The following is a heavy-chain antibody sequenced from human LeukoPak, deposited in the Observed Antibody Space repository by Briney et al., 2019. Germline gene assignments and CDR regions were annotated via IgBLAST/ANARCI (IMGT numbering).Heavy chain of an antibody. Sequence: GGSLRLSCAASGFTFSSYGMHWVRQAPGKGLEYVSAISSNGGSTYYADSVKGRFTISRDNSKNTLYLQMSSLRAEDTAVYYCVNGYCSGGSCYRPDAFDIWGQGTMVTVSS. V-gene: IGHV3-64D*06. D-gene: IGHD2-15*01. CDR2: ISSNGGST. CDR1: GFTFSSYG. J-gene: IGHJ3*02. CDR3: VNGYCSGGSCYRPDAFDI.